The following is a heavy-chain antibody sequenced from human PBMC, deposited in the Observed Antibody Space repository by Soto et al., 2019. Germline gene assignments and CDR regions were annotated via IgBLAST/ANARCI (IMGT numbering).Heavy chain of an antibody. Sequence: SVKVSCKASGGTFSSYAISWVRQAPGQGLEWMGGIIPIFGTANYAQKFQGGVTITADESTSTACMELSSLRSEDTAVYYCARGLIPGYCSSTSCGPSPPWGEGILVTVSS. V-gene: IGHV1-69*13. J-gene: IGHJ5*02. CDR2: IIPIFGTA. CDR3: ARGLIPGYCSSTSCGPSPP. D-gene: IGHD2-2*01. CDR1: GGTFSSYA.